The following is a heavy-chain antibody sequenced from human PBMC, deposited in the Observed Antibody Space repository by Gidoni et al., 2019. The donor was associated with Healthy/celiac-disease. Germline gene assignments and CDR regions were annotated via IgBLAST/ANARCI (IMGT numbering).Heavy chain of an antibody. CDR2: INHSGST. CDR3: ARTRSQVRAAAGTTKRSWYFDL. V-gene: IGHV4-34*01. J-gene: IGHJ2*01. CDR1: GGSFSGYY. Sequence: QVQLQQWGAGLLKPSETLSLTCAVYGGSFSGYYWSWIRQPPGKGLEWIGEINHSGSTNYNPSLKSRVTISVDTSKNQFFLKLSSVTAADTAVYYCARTRSQVRAAAGTTKRSWYFDLWGRGTLVTVSS. D-gene: IGHD6-13*01.